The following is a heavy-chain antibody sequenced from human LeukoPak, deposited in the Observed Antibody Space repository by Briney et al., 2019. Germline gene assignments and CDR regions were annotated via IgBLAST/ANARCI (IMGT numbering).Heavy chain of an antibody. J-gene: IGHJ6*02. D-gene: IGHD3-9*01. Sequence: PGGSLRLSSAASGFTFDDYAMHWVRQAPGKGLEWVSLISGDGGSTYYADSVKGRFTISRDNSKNSLYLQMNSLRTEDTALYYCAKCLVKSHFVFPYYYYGMDVWGQGTTVTVSS. CDR2: ISGDGGST. CDR3: AKCLVKSHFVFPYYYYGMDV. CDR1: GFTFDDYA. V-gene: IGHV3-43*02.